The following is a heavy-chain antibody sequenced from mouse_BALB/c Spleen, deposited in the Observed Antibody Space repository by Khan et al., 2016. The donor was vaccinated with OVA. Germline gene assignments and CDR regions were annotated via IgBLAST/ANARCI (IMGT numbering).Heavy chain of an antibody. Sequence: QVQLKESGPGLVQPSQSLSITCTVSGFSLTNYSVHWVRQSPGKGLEWLGVIWSAGSTDYNAAFISRLTIRNDNSRSQVFFKMNSLQPNDTAIYYCARRDYYYGRGALFAYWGQGTLVTVSA. CDR2: IWSAGST. D-gene: IGHD1-1*01. CDR1: GFSLTNYS. V-gene: IGHV2-2*02. J-gene: IGHJ3*01. CDR3: ARRDYYYGRGALFAY.